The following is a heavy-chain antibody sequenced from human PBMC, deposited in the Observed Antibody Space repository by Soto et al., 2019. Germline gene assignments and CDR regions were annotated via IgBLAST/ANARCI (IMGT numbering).Heavy chain of an antibody. CDR2: IYPGDSDT. CDR1: GYTFTNYW. CDR3: AASIFYYGMDV. Sequence: LKISCKGSGYTFTNYWIGWVRQMPGKGLEWMGIIYPGDSDTKYNPSFQGQVTISADKSITTTYLRWTSLKASDTAIYYCAASIFYYGMDVWGQGTTVTVSS. V-gene: IGHV5-51*01. J-gene: IGHJ6*02.